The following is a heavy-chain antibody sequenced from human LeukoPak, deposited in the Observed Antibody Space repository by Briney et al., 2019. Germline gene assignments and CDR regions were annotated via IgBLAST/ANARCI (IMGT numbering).Heavy chain of an antibody. V-gene: IGHV3-48*03. CDR2: ISGSGGTT. Sequence: PGGSLRLSCAASGFTFSSYEMNWVRQAPGKGLEWVSYISGSGGTTYYADSVKGRFTISRDNAKNSLYLQMNSLRAEDTAVYYCARVKVGATDSDYWGQGTLVTVSS. D-gene: IGHD1-26*01. CDR1: GFTFSSYE. CDR3: ARVKVGATDSDY. J-gene: IGHJ4*02.